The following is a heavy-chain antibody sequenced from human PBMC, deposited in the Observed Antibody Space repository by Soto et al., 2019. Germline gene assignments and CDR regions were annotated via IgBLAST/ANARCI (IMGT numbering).Heavy chain of an antibody. Sequence: EVQLLESGGGLVQPGGSLRLSCAASGFTFSNYVMSWVRQAPGKGLEWVSAISGNGDTTYYADSVKGRFTISRDNSKNTLYLQMNSLRAEDKAVYYCAPRGPTSFYYDSSAFYYWGQGTLVTVSS. J-gene: IGHJ4*02. D-gene: IGHD3-22*01. V-gene: IGHV3-23*01. CDR1: GFTFSNYV. CDR3: APRGPTSFYYDSSAFYY. CDR2: ISGNGDTT.